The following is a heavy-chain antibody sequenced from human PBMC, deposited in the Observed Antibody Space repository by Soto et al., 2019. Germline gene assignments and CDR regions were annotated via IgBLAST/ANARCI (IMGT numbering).Heavy chain of an antibody. CDR3: AKRKGNYYDSSGSAFDI. CDR2: ISYDGSNK. V-gene: IGHV3-30*18. D-gene: IGHD3-22*01. CDR1: GFTFSSYG. Sequence: PGGSLRLSCAASGFTFSSYGMHWVRQAPGKGLEWVAVISYDGSNKYYADSVKGRFTISRDNSKNTLYLQMNSLRAEDTAVYYCAKRKGNYYDSSGSAFDIWGQGTMVTVSS. J-gene: IGHJ3*02.